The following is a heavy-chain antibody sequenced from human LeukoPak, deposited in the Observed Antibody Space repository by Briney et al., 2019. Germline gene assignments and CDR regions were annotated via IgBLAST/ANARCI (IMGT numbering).Heavy chain of an antibody. J-gene: IGHJ5*02. D-gene: IGHD3-10*01. V-gene: IGHV1-2*02. Sequence: ASVKVSCKASGYTFTGYYMHWVRQAPGQGLEWMGWINPNSGGTNYAQKFQGRVTMTRDTSLSTAYMELSRLRSDDTAVYYCARFMVRGVIRWFDPWGQGTLVTVSS. CDR3: ARFMVRGVIRWFDP. CDR1: GYTFTGYY. CDR2: INPNSGGT.